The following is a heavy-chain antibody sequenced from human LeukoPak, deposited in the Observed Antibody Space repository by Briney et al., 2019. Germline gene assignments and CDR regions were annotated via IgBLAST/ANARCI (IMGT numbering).Heavy chain of an antibody. D-gene: IGHD3-16*02. CDR2: INWNGGST. CDR3: ARDWFTRLGELSPDRAFDY. V-gene: IGHV3-20*04. Sequence: GGSLRLSCAASGFTFDDSVMSWVRQVPGKGLEWVSRINWNGGSTGYVDSVKGRFTISRDNAKNSLYLQMNSLRAEDTALYYCARDWFTRLGELSPDRAFDYWGQGTLVTVSS. CDR1: GFTFDDSV. J-gene: IGHJ4*02.